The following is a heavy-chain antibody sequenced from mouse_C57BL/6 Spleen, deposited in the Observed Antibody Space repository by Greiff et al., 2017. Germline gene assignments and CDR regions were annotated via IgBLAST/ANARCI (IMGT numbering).Heavy chain of an antibody. J-gene: IGHJ1*03. D-gene: IGHD1-1*01. CDR3: ARRFSDYYGSSYWYFDV. CDR1: GFTFSDYG. Sequence: EVKLMESGGGLVKPGGSLKLSCAASGFTFSDYGMHWVRQAPEKGLEWVAYISSGSSTIYYADTVKGRFTISRDNAKNTLFLQMTSLRSEDTAMYYCARRFSDYYGSSYWYFDVWGTGTTVTVSS. V-gene: IGHV5-17*01. CDR2: ISSGSSTI.